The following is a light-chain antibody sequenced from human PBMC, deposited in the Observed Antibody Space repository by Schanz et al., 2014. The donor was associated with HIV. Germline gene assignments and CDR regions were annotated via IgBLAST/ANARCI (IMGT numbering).Light chain of an antibody. Sequence: DIQLTQSPSFLSASVGDRVTITCRASQGISSHLAWYQQKSGQAPRLLIYSASSLQTGVPSRFSGSGSGTEFTLTISSLQPDDFATYYCQQYNSYPWTFGQGTKVEIK. CDR2: SAS. V-gene: IGKV1-9*01. J-gene: IGKJ1*01. CDR1: QGISSH. CDR3: QQYNSYPWT.